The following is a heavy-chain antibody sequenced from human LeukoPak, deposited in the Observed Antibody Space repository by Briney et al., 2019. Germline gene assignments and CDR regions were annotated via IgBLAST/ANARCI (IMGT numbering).Heavy chain of an antibody. D-gene: IGHD1-1*01. V-gene: IGHV3-7*01. CDR3: ARGGWSGYFIY. CDR1: GFTFSDFY. J-gene: IGHJ4*02. Sequence: GGSLRLSCAASGFTFSDFYMSWVRQAPGKGLEWVANIKKDGSERSYVDSVRDRFTISRDNAKNSLYLQMNSLRAEDTAMYYCARGGWSGYFIYWGQGALVTVSS. CDR2: IKKDGSER.